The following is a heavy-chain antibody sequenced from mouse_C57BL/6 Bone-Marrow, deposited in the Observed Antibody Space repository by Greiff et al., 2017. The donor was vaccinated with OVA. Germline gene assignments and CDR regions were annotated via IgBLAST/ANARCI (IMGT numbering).Heavy chain of an antibody. CDR1: GYTFTSYW. J-gene: IGHJ1*03. CDR3: ARSSYVYWYFDV. Sequence: QVQLQQPGAELVKPGASVKLSCKASGYTFTSYWMQWVKQRPGQGLEWIGEIDPSDSYTNYNQKFKGKATLTVDTSSSTAYMQLSSLTSEDSAVYYCARSSYVYWYFDVWGTGTTVTVSS. D-gene: IGHD1-1*01. CDR2: IDPSDSYT. V-gene: IGHV1-50*01.